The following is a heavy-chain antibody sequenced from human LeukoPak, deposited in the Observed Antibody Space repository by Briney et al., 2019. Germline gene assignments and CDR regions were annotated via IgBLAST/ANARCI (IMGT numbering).Heavy chain of an antibody. V-gene: IGHV3-21*01. CDR1: GFTFSSYS. CDR3: AREAQIGAGEALDI. Sequence: GGSLRLSCAASGFTFSSYSMNWVRQAPGKGLEWVSSISSRSTYIYHADSVKGRFSVSRDNDQNSVYLQMNSLRVEDTAVYFCAREAQIGAGEALDIWGRGTMVTVSS. CDR2: ISSRSTYI. J-gene: IGHJ3*02. D-gene: IGHD7-27*01.